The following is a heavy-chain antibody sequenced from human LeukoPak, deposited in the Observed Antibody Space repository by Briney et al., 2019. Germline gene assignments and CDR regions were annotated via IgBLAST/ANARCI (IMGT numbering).Heavy chain of an antibody. CDR2: IYYSGST. CDR1: GGSISSGDYY. J-gene: IGHJ4*02. CDR3: ARSVKMELHYFDY. V-gene: IGHV4-30-4*01. Sequence: SQTLSLTCTVPGGSISSGDYYWSWIRQPPGKGLEWIGYIYYSGSTYYNPSLKSRVTISVDTSKNQFSLKLSSVTAADTAVYYCARSVKMELHYFDYWGQGTLVTVSS. D-gene: IGHD1-7*01.